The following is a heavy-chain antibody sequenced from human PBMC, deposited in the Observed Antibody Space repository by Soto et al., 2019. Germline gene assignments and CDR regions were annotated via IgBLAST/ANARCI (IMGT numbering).Heavy chain of an antibody. J-gene: IGHJ3*02. Sequence: GGSLRLSCAASGFTFSSYNMNWVRQAPGKGLEWVSYISSSSSTIYYADSVKCRFTISRENAKNTLDLQMNSLSAEDTAVYYCARDGGAKWGAFDIWGQGTMVTVSS. D-gene: IGHD7-27*01. V-gene: IGHV3-48*04. CDR2: ISSSSSTI. CDR3: ARDGGAKWGAFDI. CDR1: GFTFSSYN.